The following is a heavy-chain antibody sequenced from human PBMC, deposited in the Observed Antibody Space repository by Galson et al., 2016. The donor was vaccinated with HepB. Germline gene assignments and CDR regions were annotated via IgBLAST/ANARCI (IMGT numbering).Heavy chain of an antibody. CDR1: GFIFSVYN. Sequence: SLRLSCAASGFIFSVYNMNWARQAPGKGLECVSSISGGGGSTYYADSVKGRFTISRDNSKNTLYLQLNSLRAEDTAVYYCAKDPRVLLWFGELLLWGQGTLVTVSS. CDR2: ISGGGGST. D-gene: IGHD3-10*01. CDR3: AKDPRVLLWFGELLL. V-gene: IGHV3-23*01. J-gene: IGHJ4*02.